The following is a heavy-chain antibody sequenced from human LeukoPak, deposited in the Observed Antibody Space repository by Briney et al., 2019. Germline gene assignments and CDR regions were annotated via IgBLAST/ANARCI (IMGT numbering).Heavy chain of an antibody. J-gene: IGHJ6*02. CDR2: IYHSGST. CDR3: ARSYCSSTSCYGGYYYYGMDV. Sequence: SSETLSLTCAVSGGSISSGGYSWSWIRQPPGKGLEWIGYIYHSGSTYYNPSLKSRVTISVDTSKNQFSLKLSSVTAADTAVYYCARSYCSSTSCYGGYYYYGMDVWGQGTTVTVSS. D-gene: IGHD2-2*01. V-gene: IGHV4-30-2*05. CDR1: GGSISSGGYS.